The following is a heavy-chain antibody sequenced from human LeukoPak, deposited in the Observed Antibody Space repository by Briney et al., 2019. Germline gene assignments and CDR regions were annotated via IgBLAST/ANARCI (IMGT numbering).Heavy chain of an antibody. CDR1: GFTFSIYG. CDR2: IWYEGSNK. CDR3: AKDPGTLNYYYYYMDV. D-gene: IGHD1-7*01. Sequence: GRSLRLSCAASGFTFSIYGMHWVRQAPGKGLEWVAVIWYEGSNKYYADSVKGRFTISRDNSKNTLYLQMNSLRAEDTAVYYCAKDPGTLNYYYYYMDVWGKGTTVTVSS. J-gene: IGHJ6*03. V-gene: IGHV3-33*06.